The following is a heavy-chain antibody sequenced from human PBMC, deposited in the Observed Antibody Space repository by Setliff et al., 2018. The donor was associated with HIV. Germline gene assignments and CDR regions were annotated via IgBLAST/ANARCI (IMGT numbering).Heavy chain of an antibody. D-gene: IGHD1-1*01. CDR3: ARPQLGWGGGSHFDH. Sequence: PSETLSLTCTVSGVSISSTNYYWAWIRQPPGEGLEWIGNILYGGTTFYNPSLRSRVTISVDTSKNQFSLKLSSVTAADTAVYYCARPQLGWGGGSHFDHWGQGTLVTVPQ. CDR2: ILYGGTT. CDR1: GVSISSTNYY. J-gene: IGHJ4*02. V-gene: IGHV4-39*01.